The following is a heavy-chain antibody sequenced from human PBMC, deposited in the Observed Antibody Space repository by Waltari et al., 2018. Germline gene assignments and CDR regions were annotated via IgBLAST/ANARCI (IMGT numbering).Heavy chain of an antibody. CDR1: GGSISSYY. D-gene: IGHD6-13*01. Sequence: QVQLQESGPGLVKPSETLSLTRTASGGSISSYYWSWIRQPPGKGLEWIGYIYTSGSTNYNPSLKSRVTIAVDTSKNQFYLKLSSVTAADTAVYYCARVGFSSSQHFDSWGQGTLVTVSS. J-gene: IGHJ4*02. CDR2: IYTSGST. CDR3: ARVGFSSSQHFDS. V-gene: IGHV4-4*09.